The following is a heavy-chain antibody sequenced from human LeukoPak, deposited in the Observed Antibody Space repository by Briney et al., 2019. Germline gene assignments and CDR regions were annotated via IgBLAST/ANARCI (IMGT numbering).Heavy chain of an antibody. J-gene: IGHJ4*02. CDR1: GFTFSSYG. V-gene: IGHV3-30*02. D-gene: IGHD2-21*02. CDR2: IRYDGSNK. CDR3: AKDGDTDNFDY. Sequence: GGSLRLSCGASGFTFSSYGMHWVRQAPGRWREGVAFIRYDGSNKYYAASVKGRFTISRDNSKNKLYLQMNSLRAEDTAVYYCAKDGDTDNFDYWGQGTLVTVSS.